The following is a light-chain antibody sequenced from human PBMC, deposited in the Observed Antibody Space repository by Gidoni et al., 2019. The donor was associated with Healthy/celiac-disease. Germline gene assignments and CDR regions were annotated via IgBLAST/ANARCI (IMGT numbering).Light chain of an antibody. Sequence: EIVLTQSPGTLSLSPGERATLSCRASQSVSSSYLAWYQQKPGQAPRLLIYGASSRATGIPDRFSGSGSGTDFTLTISRLEPEDFAVYYCQQYGSRIFTFGSWDQSGYQT. V-gene: IGKV3-20*01. CDR3: QQYGSRIFT. J-gene: IGKJ3*01. CDR1: QSVSSSY. CDR2: GAS.